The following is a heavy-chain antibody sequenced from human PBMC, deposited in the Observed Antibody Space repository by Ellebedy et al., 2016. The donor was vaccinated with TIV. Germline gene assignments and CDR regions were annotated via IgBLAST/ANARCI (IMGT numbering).Heavy chain of an antibody. Sequence: GESLKISCAASGQTFRDSAIHWVRQASGKGLEWVGRIRSKGNNYATEYGASVKGRFTISRDDSKDTAYLQMNSLKTEDTAVYYCIGYYYVSGSYETAFDIWGPGTMVTVSS. D-gene: IGHD3-10*01. CDR2: IRSKGNNYAT. CDR1: GQTFRDSA. CDR3: IGYYYVSGSYETAFDI. V-gene: IGHV3-73*01. J-gene: IGHJ3*02.